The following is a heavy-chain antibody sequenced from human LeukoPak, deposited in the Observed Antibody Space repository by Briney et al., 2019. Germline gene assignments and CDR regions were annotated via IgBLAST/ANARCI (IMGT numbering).Heavy chain of an antibody. J-gene: IGHJ3*02. D-gene: IGHD3-22*01. V-gene: IGHV3-23*01. CDR3: AKDLDSSGNFWGTDAFDI. Sequence: PGGSLRLSCAASGFTFSSSAMSWVRQVPGKGLEWVSGISASGGSTNYADSVRGRFTISRDNSKNTLYLQMNSLRAEDTAVYYCAKDLDSSGNFWGTDAFDIWGQGTMVTVSS. CDR2: ISASGGST. CDR1: GFTFSSSA.